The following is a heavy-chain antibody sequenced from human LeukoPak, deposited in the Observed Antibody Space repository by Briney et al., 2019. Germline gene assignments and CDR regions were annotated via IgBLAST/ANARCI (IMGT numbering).Heavy chain of an antibody. J-gene: IGHJ4*02. CDR3: ARRYCSGGSCYDLGTIDY. CDR2: INPSGGST. Sequence: ASVTVSCKASGYTFTSYYMHWVRQAPGQGLEWMGIINPSGGSTSYAQKFQGRVTMTRDTSTSTVYMELSSLRSEDTAVYYCARRYCSGGSCYDLGTIDYWGQGTLVTVSS. D-gene: IGHD2-15*01. V-gene: IGHV1-46*01. CDR1: GYTFTSYY.